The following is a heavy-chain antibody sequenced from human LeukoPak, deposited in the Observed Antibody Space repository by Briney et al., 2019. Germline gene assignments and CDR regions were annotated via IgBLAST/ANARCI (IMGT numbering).Heavy chain of an antibody. V-gene: IGHV4-34*01. Sequence: SETLSLTCAVYGGSFSGYYWSWIRQPPGKGLEWIGEINHSGSTNYNPSLKSRVTISVDTSKNQFSLKLSSVTAADTAVYYCARVLVAYNDILTGYFRGDYYYYYMDVWGKGTTVTVSS. CDR1: GGSFSGYY. CDR2: INHSGST. CDR3: ARVLVAYNDILTGYFRGDYYYYYMDV. J-gene: IGHJ6*03. D-gene: IGHD3-9*01.